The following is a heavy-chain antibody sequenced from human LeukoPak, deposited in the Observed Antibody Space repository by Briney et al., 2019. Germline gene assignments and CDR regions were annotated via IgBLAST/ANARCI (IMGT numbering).Heavy chain of an antibody. CDR1: GGSISSGDYY. Sequence: LRLSCTVSGGSISSGDYYWSWIRQPPGKGLEWIGYIYYSGSTYYNPSLKSRVTISVDTSKNQFSLKLSSVTAADTAVYYCARGKWVAAAGMLDYWGQGTLVTVSS. CDR3: ARGKWVAAAGMLDY. J-gene: IGHJ4*02. CDR2: IYYSGST. D-gene: IGHD6-13*01. V-gene: IGHV4-30-4*08.